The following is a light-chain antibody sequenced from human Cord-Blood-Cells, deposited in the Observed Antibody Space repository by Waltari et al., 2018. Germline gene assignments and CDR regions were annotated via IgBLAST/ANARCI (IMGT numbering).Light chain of an antibody. CDR3: QQYYSTPT. J-gene: IGKJ4*01. V-gene: IGKV4-1*01. CDR1: QSVLYSSNNKNY. CDR2: WAS. Sequence: DIVMTQSPDSMAVPLGERATITCKSSQSVLYSSNNKNYLAWYQQKPGQPPKLLIYWASTRESGVPDRFSGSGSGTDFTLTISSLQAEDVAVYYCQQYYSTPTFGGGTKVEIK.